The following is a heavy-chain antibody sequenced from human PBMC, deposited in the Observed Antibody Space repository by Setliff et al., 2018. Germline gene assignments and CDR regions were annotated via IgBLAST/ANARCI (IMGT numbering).Heavy chain of an antibody. V-gene: IGHV1-18*01. D-gene: IGHD2-8*02. J-gene: IGHJ4*02. CDR3: SRLVRYCTAVACQRLSGEEL. CDR1: GYNFAESI. Sequence: ASVKVSCKASGYNFAESIVSWVRQAPGQGLEWMGWISAYNGHTYSAQKFQARVTLTTDTSTNMAYMEVRGLRFDDTAVYFCSRLVRYCTAVACQRLSGEELWGQGTLVTVSS. CDR2: ISAYNGHT.